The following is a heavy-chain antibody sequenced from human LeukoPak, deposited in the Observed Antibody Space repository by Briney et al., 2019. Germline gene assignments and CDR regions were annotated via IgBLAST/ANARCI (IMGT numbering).Heavy chain of an antibody. CDR1: GFTFSSYA. J-gene: IGHJ5*02. Sequence: GGSLRLSCAASGFTFSSYAMSWVRQAPGKGLEWVSYISSSSSTIYYADSVKGRFTISRDNAKNSLYLQMNSLRAEDTAVYYCARDEPAWFDPWGQGTLVTVSS. CDR3: ARDEPAWFDP. CDR2: ISSSSSTI. V-gene: IGHV3-48*01.